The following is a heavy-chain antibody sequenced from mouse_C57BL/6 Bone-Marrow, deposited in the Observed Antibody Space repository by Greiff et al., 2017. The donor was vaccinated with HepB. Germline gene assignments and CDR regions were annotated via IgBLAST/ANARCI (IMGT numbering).Heavy chain of an antibody. D-gene: IGHD1-1*01. Sequence: VQLQESGPGLVQPSQSLSITCTVSGFSLTSYGVHWVRQSPGKGLEWLGVIWSGGSTDYNAAFISRLSISKDNSKSQVFFKMNSLQADDTAIYYCARNRYYYGSSYDAMDYWGQGTSVTVSS. V-gene: IGHV2-2*01. CDR2: IWSGGST. CDR1: GFSLTSYG. CDR3: ARNRYYYGSSYDAMDY. J-gene: IGHJ4*01.